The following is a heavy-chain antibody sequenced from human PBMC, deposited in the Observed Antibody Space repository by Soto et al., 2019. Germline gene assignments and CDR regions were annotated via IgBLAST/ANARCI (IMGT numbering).Heavy chain of an antibody. CDR1: GGSISSGDYY. CDR2: IYYSGNT. D-gene: IGHD5-18*01. CDR3: ARALIQLWPHYYYGMDV. V-gene: IGHV4-30-4*01. J-gene: IGHJ6*02. Sequence: SETLSLTCTVSGGSISSGDYYWSWIRQPPGKGLEWIGYIYYSGNTYYNPSLKSRVAISVDTSKNQFSLKVSSVTAADTAVYYCARALIQLWPHYYYGMDVWGQGATVTVSS.